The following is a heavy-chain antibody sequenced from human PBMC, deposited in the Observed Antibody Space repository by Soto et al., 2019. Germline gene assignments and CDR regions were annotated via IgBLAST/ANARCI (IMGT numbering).Heavy chain of an antibody. Sequence: GGSLRLSCKGSGYSFTSYWIGWVRQMPGKGLEWMGIIYPGDSETRYRPSFQGQVTISADKSISTAYLQWSSLKASYAAMYYCARRSGSYYDYWGQGTLVTVSS. CDR3: ARRSGSYYDY. CDR2: IYPGDSET. CDR1: GYSFTSYW. V-gene: IGHV5-51*01. J-gene: IGHJ4*02. D-gene: IGHD1-26*01.